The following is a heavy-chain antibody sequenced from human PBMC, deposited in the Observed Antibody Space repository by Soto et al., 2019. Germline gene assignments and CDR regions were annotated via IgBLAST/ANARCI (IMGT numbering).Heavy chain of an antibody. J-gene: IGHJ4*02. CDR2: INAGNGNT. V-gene: IGHV1-3*01. D-gene: IGHD3-3*01. CDR1: GYTFTSYA. Sequence: QVQLVQSGAEVKKPGASVKVSCKASGYTFTSYAMHWVRQAPGQRLEWMGWINAGNGNTKYSHKFQGRVSITRDTSASTAYMELSSLRSEDTAVYYCSRVLSITIFGVVIYWGQGTLVTVSS. CDR3: SRVLSITIFGVVIY.